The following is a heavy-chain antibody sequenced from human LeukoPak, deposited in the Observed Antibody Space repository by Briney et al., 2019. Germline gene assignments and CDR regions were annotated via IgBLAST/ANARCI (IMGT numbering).Heavy chain of an antibody. J-gene: IGHJ1*01. CDR2: INDRGDVT. V-gene: IGHV3-23*01. CDR3: AKDPTIHCSSTSCHPAAEYFQH. CDR1: GFTFSSYA. Sequence: GGSLRLSCAASGFTFSSYAMTWVRQAPGKGLEWVSAINDRGDVTYFADSVKGRFTISRDNSKNSRHLQMNSLRAEDTAIYYCAKDPTIHCSSTSCHPAAEYFQHWGQGTLVTVSS. D-gene: IGHD2-2*01.